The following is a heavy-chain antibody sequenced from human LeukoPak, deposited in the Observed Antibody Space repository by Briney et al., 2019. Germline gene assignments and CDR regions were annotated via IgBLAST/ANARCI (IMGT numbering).Heavy chain of an antibody. V-gene: IGHV3-30*03. J-gene: IGHJ5*02. CDR2: ISFDRTNT. D-gene: IGHD5-18*01. Sequence: QLGGSLRLSCAASGFTFSSHGMHWVRQAPGKGLEWVAVISFDRTNTFYTDSVKGRFTISRDNSKNTLYLQMDSLRAEDTAVYYCARDLAVDTAMVKNCFDPWGQGTLVTVSS. CDR1: GFTFSSHG. CDR3: ARDLAVDTAMVKNCFDP.